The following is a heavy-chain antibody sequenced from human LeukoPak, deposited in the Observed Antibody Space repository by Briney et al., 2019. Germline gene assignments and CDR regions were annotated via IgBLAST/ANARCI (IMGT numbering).Heavy chain of an antibody. J-gene: IGHJ4*02. CDR1: GFTFSSYG. Sequence: GGSLRLSCAGSGFTFSSYGMHWIRQAPGKGLEWMAFIRSDGSNKYYADSVKGRFTISRDNSKNTLYLQMNSLRADDTAVFYCARGSHRRYSSSWYSLWGQGTLVTVSS. V-gene: IGHV3-30*02. D-gene: IGHD6-13*01. CDR3: ARGSHRRYSSSWYSL. CDR2: IRSDGSNK.